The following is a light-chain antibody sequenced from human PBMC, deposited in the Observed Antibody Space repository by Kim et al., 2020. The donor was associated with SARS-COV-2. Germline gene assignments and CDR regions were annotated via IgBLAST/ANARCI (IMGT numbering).Light chain of an antibody. Sequence: GQSITISCTCTSSDIGGYNFVSWYQQHPGRAPKLMIYDVSHRPSGVSNRFSGSKSGSTASLTISGLQAEDEADYYCSSFTASTLYVFGDGTKVTVL. CDR1: SSDIGGYNF. CDR3: SSFTASTLYV. CDR2: DVS. V-gene: IGLV2-14*03. J-gene: IGLJ1*01.